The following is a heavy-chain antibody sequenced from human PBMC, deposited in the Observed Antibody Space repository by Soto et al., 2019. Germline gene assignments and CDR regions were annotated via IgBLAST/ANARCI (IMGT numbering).Heavy chain of an antibody. CDR1: GYTFTSYD. J-gene: IGHJ4*02. V-gene: IGHV1-8*01. Sequence: GASVKVSCKASGYTFTSYDINWVRQATGQGLEWMGWMNPNSGNTGYAQKFQGRVTMTRNTSISTAYMELSSLRSEDTAVYYCARGRENSFYDFWSGYYYEFDYWGQGTLVTVSS. CDR3: ARGRENSFYDFWSGYYYEFDY. CDR2: MNPNSGNT. D-gene: IGHD3-3*01.